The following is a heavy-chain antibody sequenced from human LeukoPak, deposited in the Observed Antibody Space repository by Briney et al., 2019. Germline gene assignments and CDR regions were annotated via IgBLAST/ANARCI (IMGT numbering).Heavy chain of an antibody. CDR1: GGSFSGYY. J-gene: IGHJ5*02. CDR2: INHSGST. V-gene: IGHV4-34*01. D-gene: IGHD2-2*02. CDR3: ARGGGEYCSSTSCYTQYNWFDP. Sequence: SETLSLNCAVYGGSFSGYYWSWIRQPPGKGLEWIGEINHSGSTNYNPSLKSRVTISVDTSKNQFSLKLSSVTAADTAVYYCARGGGEYCSSTSCYTQYNWFDPWGKGTLVTVSS.